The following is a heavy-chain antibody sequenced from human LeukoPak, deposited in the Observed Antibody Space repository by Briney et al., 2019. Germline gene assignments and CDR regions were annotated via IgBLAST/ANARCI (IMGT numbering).Heavy chain of an antibody. CDR2: ISGSGGSI. D-gene: IGHD3-22*01. CDR1: GSMFSDYA. CDR3: AKTKAFTSGFPLDL. V-gene: IGHV3-23*01. Sequence: PGGSLRLSCEASGSMFSDYAMAWVRQAPGKGLEWVSSISGSGGSIYDADSVKGRFTISRDNSKNMLYLQMDSLRAEDTAVYYCAKTKAFTSGFPLDLWGQGTLVTVSS. J-gene: IGHJ5*02.